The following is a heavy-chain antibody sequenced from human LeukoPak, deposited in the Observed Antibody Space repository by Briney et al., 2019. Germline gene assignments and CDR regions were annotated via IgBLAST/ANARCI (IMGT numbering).Heavy chain of an antibody. D-gene: IGHD3-10*01. CDR1: GGSIRSSYYY. Sequence: SETLSLTCTVSGGSIRSSYYYWGWIRQPPGKGLEWIGSIYDSGSTYYNPSLKSRVTISVDTSKNQFSLKLNSVTAADTAVYYCARGFGPYNWFDPWGQGTLVTVSS. V-gene: IGHV4-39*07. CDR2: IYDSGST. CDR3: ARGFGPYNWFDP. J-gene: IGHJ5*02.